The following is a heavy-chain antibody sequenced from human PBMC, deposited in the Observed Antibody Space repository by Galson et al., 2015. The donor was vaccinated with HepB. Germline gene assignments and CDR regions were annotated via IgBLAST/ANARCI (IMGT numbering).Heavy chain of an antibody. D-gene: IGHD3-3*01. V-gene: IGHV1-69-2*01. CDR1: GYTFTDYY. J-gene: IGHJ5*02. Sequence: VKVSCKVSGYTFTDYYMHWVQQAPGKGLEWMGLVDPEDGETIYAEKFQGRVTITADTSTDTAYMELSSLRSEDTAVYYCATWGGWLLYGVYNWFDPWGQGTLVTVSS. CDR3: ATWGGWLLYGVYNWFDP. CDR2: VDPEDGET.